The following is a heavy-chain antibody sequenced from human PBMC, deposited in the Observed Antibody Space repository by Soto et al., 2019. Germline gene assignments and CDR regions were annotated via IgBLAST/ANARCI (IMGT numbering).Heavy chain of an antibody. CDR1: GGTFSSYT. Sequence: SVKVSCKASGGTFSSYTISWVRQAPGQGLEWMGRIIPILGIANYAQKFQGRVTITADKSTSTAYMELSSLRSEDTAVYYCARAAARPYWYFDLWGRGTLVTVSS. CDR3: ARAAARPYWYFDL. D-gene: IGHD6-6*01. V-gene: IGHV1-69*02. J-gene: IGHJ2*01. CDR2: IIPILGIA.